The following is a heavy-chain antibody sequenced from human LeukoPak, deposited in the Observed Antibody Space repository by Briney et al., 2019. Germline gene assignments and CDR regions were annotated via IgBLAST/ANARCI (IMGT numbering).Heavy chain of an antibody. CDR2: ITSDGSSI. Sequence: GGSLRLSCATSDFSFSSHWMHWVRQAPGKGLVWVSRITSDGSSISYADSVKGRFTISRDNAKNTLYLQMNSLRAEDTAVYYCARGHVAGSDRHWDYWGQGALVTVSS. D-gene: IGHD6-19*01. V-gene: IGHV3-74*01. CDR3: ARGHVAGSDRHWDY. J-gene: IGHJ4*02. CDR1: DFSFSSHW.